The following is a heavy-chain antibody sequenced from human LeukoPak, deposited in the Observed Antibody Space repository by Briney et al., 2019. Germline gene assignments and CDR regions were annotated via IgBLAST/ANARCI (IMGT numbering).Heavy chain of an antibody. J-gene: IGHJ4*02. CDR1: GGSISSYY. Sequence: SETLSLTCTVSGGSISSYYWSWIRQPPGKGLEWIGYIHYSGSTNYNPSLKSRVTISVDTSKNQFSLKLSSVTAADTAVYYCARRGGYSSGWYDYWGQGTLVTVSS. CDR2: IHYSGST. D-gene: IGHD6-19*01. V-gene: IGHV4-59*01. CDR3: ARRGGYSSGWYDY.